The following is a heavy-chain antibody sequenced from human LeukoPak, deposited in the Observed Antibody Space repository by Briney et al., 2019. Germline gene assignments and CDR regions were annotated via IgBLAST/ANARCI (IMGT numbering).Heavy chain of an antibody. V-gene: IGHV3-23*01. D-gene: IGHD3-22*01. CDR3: ARYYYDSSGYYLDY. CDR2: ISGSGGSA. Sequence: GGSLRLSCAASGFTFSSYAMSWVRQAPGKGLEWVSAISGSGGSAYYADSVKGRFTISRDNAKNSLYLQMNSLRAEDTAVYYCARYYYDSSGYYLDYWGQGTLVTVSS. J-gene: IGHJ4*02. CDR1: GFTFSSYA.